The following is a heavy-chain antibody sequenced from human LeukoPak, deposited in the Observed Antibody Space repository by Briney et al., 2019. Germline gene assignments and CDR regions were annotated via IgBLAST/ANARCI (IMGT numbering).Heavy chain of an antibody. CDR2: IIPIFGTA. CDR1: GGTFSSYA. D-gene: IGHD6-6*01. J-gene: IGHJ5*02. V-gene: IGHV1-69*05. Sequence: SVKVSCKASGGTFSSYAISWVRQAPGQGLEWMGGIIPIFGTANYAQKFQGRVTITTDESTSTAYMELSSLRSEDTAVYYCARWGAAARPRGKWFDPWGQGTLVTVSS. CDR3: ARWGAAARPRGKWFDP.